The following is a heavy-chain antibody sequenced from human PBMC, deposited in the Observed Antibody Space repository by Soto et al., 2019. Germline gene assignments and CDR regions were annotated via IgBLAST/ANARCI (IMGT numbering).Heavy chain of an antibody. J-gene: IGHJ4*02. Sequence: GGSLRLACAASGFTFSSYSMNWVRQAPGKGLEWVSSISSSSSYIYYADSVKGRFTISRDNAKNSLYLQMNSLRAEDTAVYYCARDGPSAGNAYYFDYWGQRTLVTVSS. CDR2: ISSSSSYI. D-gene: IGHD1-1*01. V-gene: IGHV3-21*01. CDR3: ARDGPSAGNAYYFDY. CDR1: GFTFSSYS.